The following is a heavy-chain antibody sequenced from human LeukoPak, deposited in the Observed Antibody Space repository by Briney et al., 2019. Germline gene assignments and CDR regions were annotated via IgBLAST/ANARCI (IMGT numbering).Heavy chain of an antibody. J-gene: IGHJ4*02. CDR3: ARSQRGYSYGEH. CDR2: VDNDGSGT. Sequence: GGSLRLSCAASGFSFSNYRMHWVRQVPGKGLVWVSRVDNDGSGTTYADSVKGRFTISRDNAKNTVYLQMNSLRAEDTAVYYCARSQRGYSYGEHWGQGTPVTVSS. D-gene: IGHD5-18*01. V-gene: IGHV3-74*01. CDR1: GFSFSNYR.